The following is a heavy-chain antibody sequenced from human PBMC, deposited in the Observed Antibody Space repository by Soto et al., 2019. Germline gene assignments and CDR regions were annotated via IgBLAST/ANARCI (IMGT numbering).Heavy chain of an antibody. CDR3: ARGSGYTAIDF. Sequence: SETLSLTCTVSGGSISTSYWSWIRQPPGKGLEWIGYIHEGGKNNYNPSLKSRVATSVDTSKNQFSLRLSSVTAADTAIYYCARGSGYTAIDFWGQGTLVTVSS. V-gene: IGHV4-59*01. D-gene: IGHD3-22*01. CDR2: IHEGGKN. CDR1: GGSISTSY. J-gene: IGHJ4*01.